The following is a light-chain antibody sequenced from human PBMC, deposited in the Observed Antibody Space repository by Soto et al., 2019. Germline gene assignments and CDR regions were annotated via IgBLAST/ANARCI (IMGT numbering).Light chain of an antibody. CDR1: SSDIGGYNY. CDR3: SSYAGSDNYV. Sequence: QSALTQPPSASGSPGQSVTISCTGTSSDIGGYNYVSWYQQHPGKAPKLMIYEVNKRPSGVPDRFSGSKSGNSASLTVSGLQAEDEAAYYCSSYAGSDNYVFGTGTKLTVL. J-gene: IGLJ1*01. V-gene: IGLV2-8*01. CDR2: EVN.